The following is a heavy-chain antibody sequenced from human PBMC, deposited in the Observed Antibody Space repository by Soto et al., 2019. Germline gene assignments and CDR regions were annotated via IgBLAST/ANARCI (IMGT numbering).Heavy chain of an antibody. CDR2: IIPIFGTA. J-gene: IGHJ6*02. Sequence: QVPLVQSGAEVKKPGSSVKVSCKASGGTFSSYAISWVRQAPGQGLEWMGGIIPIFGTANYAQKFQGRVTITADESTSTAYMELSSLRSEDTAVYYCARAGGRHLVPAAMPYYYGMDVWGQGTTVTVSS. V-gene: IGHV1-69*12. D-gene: IGHD2-2*01. CDR3: ARAGGRHLVPAAMPYYYGMDV. CDR1: GGTFSSYA.